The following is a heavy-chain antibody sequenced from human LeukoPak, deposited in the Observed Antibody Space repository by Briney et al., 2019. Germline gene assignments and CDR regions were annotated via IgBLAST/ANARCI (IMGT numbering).Heavy chain of an antibody. V-gene: IGHV4-38-2*01. CDR3: AKVGAYGDYARHDY. D-gene: IGHD4-17*01. CDR2: MFHSGDT. Sequence: PSETLSLTCAVSGYSIGSGSYWGWIRQPPGKGLEWIGNMFHSGDTYHNPSLKSRVTIPADTSKNQFSLKLTSVTAADTAVYYCAKVGAYGDYARHDYWGQGTLVTVSS. CDR1: GYSIGSGSY. J-gene: IGHJ4*02.